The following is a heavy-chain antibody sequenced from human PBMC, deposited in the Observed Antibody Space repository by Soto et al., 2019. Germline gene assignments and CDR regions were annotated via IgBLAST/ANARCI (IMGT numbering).Heavy chain of an antibody. Sequence: QVQLVQSGAEVKKPGASVKVSCKASGYKFSSYGISWVRQAPGQGLEWMGWISAYTGNTNYAQKLQGRVTMTTDTSTSTAYMELRSLRSDDMAVYYCARDTKDGYPANGMDVWGQGTTVTVSS. CDR1: GYKFSSYG. D-gene: IGHD5-12*01. V-gene: IGHV1-18*03. CDR3: ARDTKDGYPANGMDV. J-gene: IGHJ6*02. CDR2: ISAYTGNT.